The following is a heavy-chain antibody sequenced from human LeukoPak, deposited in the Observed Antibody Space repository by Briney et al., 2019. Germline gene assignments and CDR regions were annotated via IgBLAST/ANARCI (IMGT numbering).Heavy chain of an antibody. J-gene: IGHJ4*02. D-gene: IGHD3-10*01. CDR2: ISSRSTYT. CDR1: GFIFSTYS. CDR3: ARSQFGELLNGFDS. Sequence: GGSLRLSCAASGFIFSTYSMSWVRQAPWKGLEWVSSISSRSTYTYYADSVKGRFAISRDNARNSLYLQMNSLRVDDTAVYYCARSQFGELLNGFDSWGQGTLVTVSS. V-gene: IGHV3-21*01.